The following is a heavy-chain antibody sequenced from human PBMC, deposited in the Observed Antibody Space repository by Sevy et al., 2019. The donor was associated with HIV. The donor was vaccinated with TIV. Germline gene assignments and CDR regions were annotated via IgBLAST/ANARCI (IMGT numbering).Heavy chain of an antibody. CDR1: GFTVSSDY. V-gene: IGHV3-53*01. J-gene: IGHJ4*02. D-gene: IGHD6-19*01. Sequence: GGSLRLSCAASGFTVSSDYMNWVRQAPGKGLEWVSVIYRGGSTYYADSVKGRFTISRDNSKNTLYLQMNSLRAEDTAVYYCARYSNGWSYFDYWGQGTLVTVSS. CDR2: IYRGGST. CDR3: ARYSNGWSYFDY.